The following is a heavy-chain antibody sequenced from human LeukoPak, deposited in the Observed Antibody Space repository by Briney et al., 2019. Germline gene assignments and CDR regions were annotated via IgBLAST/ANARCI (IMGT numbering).Heavy chain of an antibody. CDR3: ARDNLKYCSSTSCSHYYYYYYMDV. J-gene: IGHJ6*03. CDR2: IIPILGIA. CDR1: GGTFSSYA. D-gene: IGHD2-2*01. Sequence: SVKVSCKASGGTFSSYAISWVRQAPGQGLEWMGRIIPILGIANYAQKFQGRVTITADESTSTAYMELSSLRSEDTAVYYCARDNLKYCSSTSCSHYYYYYYMDVWGKGTTVTVSS. V-gene: IGHV1-69*04.